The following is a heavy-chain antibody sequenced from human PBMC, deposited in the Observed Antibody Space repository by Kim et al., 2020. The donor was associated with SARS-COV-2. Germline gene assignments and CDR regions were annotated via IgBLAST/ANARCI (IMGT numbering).Heavy chain of an antibody. Sequence: SETLSLTCAVYGGSFSGYYWSWIRQPPGKGLEWIGEINHSGSTNYNPSLKSRVTISVDTSKNQFSLKLSSVTAADTAVYYCARGEHYDSSGHIDDYWGQGTLVTVSS. CDR2: INHSGST. V-gene: IGHV4-34*01. CDR1: GGSFSGYY. D-gene: IGHD3-22*01. J-gene: IGHJ4*02. CDR3: ARGEHYDSSGHIDDY.